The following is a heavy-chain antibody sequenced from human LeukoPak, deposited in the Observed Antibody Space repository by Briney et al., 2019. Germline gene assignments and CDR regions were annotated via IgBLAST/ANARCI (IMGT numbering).Heavy chain of an antibody. CDR1: GDSISSGSYY. J-gene: IGHJ4*02. V-gene: IGHV4-61*10. CDR3: ARDGSSGYYYPHFDY. CDR2: IYYSGST. D-gene: IGHD3-22*01. Sequence: SETLSLTCTVSGDSISSGSYYWSWIRQPAGKGLEWIGYIYYSGSTNYNPSLKSRVTISVDTSKNQFSLKLSSVTAADTAVYYCARDGSSGYYYPHFDYWGQGTLVTVSS.